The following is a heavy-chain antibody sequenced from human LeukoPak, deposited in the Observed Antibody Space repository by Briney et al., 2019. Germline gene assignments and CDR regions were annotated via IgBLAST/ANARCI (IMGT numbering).Heavy chain of an antibody. Sequence: GGSLRLSCAASGFTFSSYAMNWVRQAPGKGLEWVSGISNSGGSTYYADSVKGRFTISRDNSKNTLYLQMNSMRAEDTAVYYCAKETSSSFDYWGQGTLVTVSS. J-gene: IGHJ4*02. D-gene: IGHD6-6*01. CDR3: AKETSSSFDY. CDR1: GFTFSSYA. V-gene: IGHV3-23*01. CDR2: ISNSGGST.